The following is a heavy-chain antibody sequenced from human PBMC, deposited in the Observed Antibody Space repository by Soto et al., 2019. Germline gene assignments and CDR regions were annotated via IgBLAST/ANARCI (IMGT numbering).Heavy chain of an antibody. Sequence: QLQLVQSGAEVKKPGSSVKVSCKATGGTFSSFSINWVRQAPGQGLEWMGGFIPIIGSSNYAQRFQGRLTITADEATSTAYLELGSLTSEDTAAFYCARGNALDIWGQGTWVTVSS. CDR2: FIPIIGSS. V-gene: IGHV1-69*01. CDR1: GGTFSSFS. CDR3: ARGNALDI. J-gene: IGHJ3*02.